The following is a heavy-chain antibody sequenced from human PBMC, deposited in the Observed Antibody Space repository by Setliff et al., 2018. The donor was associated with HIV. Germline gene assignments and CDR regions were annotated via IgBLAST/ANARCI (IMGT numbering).Heavy chain of an antibody. D-gene: IGHD1-1*01. Sequence: SQTLSLTCAISGDSVSSNTAAWNWIRQSPSRGLEWLGRTYYRSKWYYDYVVSVKGRVTINPDTSKNQFSLHLNSVTPGDTAVYYCARGGDWDDNYYMDVWGKGTTVTVSS. V-gene: IGHV6-1*01. CDR2: TYYRSKWYY. CDR1: GDSVSSNTAA. J-gene: IGHJ6*03. CDR3: ARGGDWDDNYYMDV.